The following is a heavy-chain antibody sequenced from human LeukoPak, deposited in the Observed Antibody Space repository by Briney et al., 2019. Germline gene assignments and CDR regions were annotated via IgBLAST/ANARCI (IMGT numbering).Heavy chain of an antibody. CDR1: GGSISTSSYY. D-gene: IGHD3-10*01. V-gene: IGHV4-39*07. CDR2: IFHSGNT. J-gene: IGHJ5*02. Sequence: PSETLSLTCTVSGGSISTSSYYWGWIRQPPWKGLEWIGSIFHSGNTYYNPSLKSRVTISLDTSKNQFSLKLTSVTAADTAVYYCARGPPMGNWLDPWGQGTLVAVSS. CDR3: ARGPPMGNWLDP.